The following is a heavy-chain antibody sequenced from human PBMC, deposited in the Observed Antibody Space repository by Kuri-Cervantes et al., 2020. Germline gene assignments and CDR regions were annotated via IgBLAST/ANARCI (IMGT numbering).Heavy chain of an antibody. CDR2: IWYDGSNK. CDR3: AYYYYGMDV. V-gene: IGHV3-33*01. J-gene: IGHJ6*02. CDR1: GFTFSSYG. Sequence: GESLKISCAASGFTFSSYGMHWVRQAPGKGLEWVAVIWYDGSNKYYADSVKGRFTISRDNSKSTLYLQMNSLRAEDTAVYYCAYYYYGMDVWDQGTTVTVSS.